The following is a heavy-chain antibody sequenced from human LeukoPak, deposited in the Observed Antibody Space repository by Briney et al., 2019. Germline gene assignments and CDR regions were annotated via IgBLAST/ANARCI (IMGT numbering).Heavy chain of an antibody. CDR3: AKGGSGWSSFDY. CDR1: GFTFSSYA. D-gene: IGHD6-13*01. CDR2: ISGSGGST. V-gene: IGHV3-23*01. Sequence: GGSLRLSCAAFGFTFSSYAMSWVRQAPGKGLEWVSAISGSGGSTYYADSVKGRFTISRDNSKNTLYLQMNSLRAEDTAVYYCAKGGSGWSSFDYWGQGTLVTVSS. J-gene: IGHJ4*02.